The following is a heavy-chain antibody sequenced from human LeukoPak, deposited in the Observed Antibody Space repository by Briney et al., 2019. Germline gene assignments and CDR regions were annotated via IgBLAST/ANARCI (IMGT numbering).Heavy chain of an antibody. J-gene: IGHJ4*02. CDR1: GGSISSSSYY. CDR2: IYYSGST. Sequence: SETLSLTRTVSGGSISSSSYYWGWIRQPPGKGLEWIGSIYYSGSTYYNPSLKSRVTISVDTSKNQFSLNLSSVTAADTAVYYCARHSWVNGYFDYWGQGTLVTVSS. CDR3: ARHSWVNGYFDY. D-gene: IGHD4-17*01. V-gene: IGHV4-39*01.